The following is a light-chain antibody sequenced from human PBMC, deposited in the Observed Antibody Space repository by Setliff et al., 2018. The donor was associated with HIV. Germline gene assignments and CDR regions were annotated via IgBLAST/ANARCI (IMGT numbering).Light chain of an antibody. CDR3: SSYGHSPYV. Sequence: QSVLAQHASVSGSPGQSITISCTGTSRDVADYDYVSWYVHHPGKAPRLIIYHITNRPSGVSPRFSGSKSGNKASLTISGPQAEDEADYYCSSYGHSPYVFGTGTKVTVL. CDR1: SRDVADYDY. CDR2: HIT. V-gene: IGLV2-14*03. J-gene: IGLJ1*01.